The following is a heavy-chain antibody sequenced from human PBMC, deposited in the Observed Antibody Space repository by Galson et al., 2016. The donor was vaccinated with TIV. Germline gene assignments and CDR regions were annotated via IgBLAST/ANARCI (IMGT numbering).Heavy chain of an antibody. Sequence: SVKVSCKASGGTFSSYSVSWVRQAPGQGLEWMGRIIPMVGMTNYAQKFQGKITITADRSTTTAYLELSGLRSEDTAVYYCARRYSGSKNGFDMWGHGTMVTVSS. CDR2: IIPMVGMT. CDR3: ARRYSGSKNGFDM. D-gene: IGHD1-26*01. CDR1: GGTFSSYS. J-gene: IGHJ3*02. V-gene: IGHV1-69*02.